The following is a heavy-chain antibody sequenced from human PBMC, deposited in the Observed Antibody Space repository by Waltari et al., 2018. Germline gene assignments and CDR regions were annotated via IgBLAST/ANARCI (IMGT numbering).Heavy chain of an antibody. V-gene: IGHV3-48*03. CDR1: GFTFSSYE. CDR3: ASGVEIDFDY. CDR2: ISSSGSTI. Sequence: EVQLVESGGGLVQPGGSLRLSCAASGFTFSSYEMNWVRQAPGKGLEWVSYISSSGSTIYYADSVKGRFTISRDNSKNTLYLQMNSLRAEDTAVYYCASGVEIDFDYWGQGTLVTVSS. D-gene: IGHD2-15*01. J-gene: IGHJ4*02.